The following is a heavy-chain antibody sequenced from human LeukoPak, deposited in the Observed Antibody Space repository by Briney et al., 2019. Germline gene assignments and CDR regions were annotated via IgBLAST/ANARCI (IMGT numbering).Heavy chain of an antibody. V-gene: IGHV4-34*01. D-gene: IGHD3-16*01. Sequence: SETLSLTCAVYDGSFSGYYWSWIRQPPGKGLEWIGEINHSGSTNYNPSLKSRVTISVDTSKNQFSLKLSSVTAADTAVYYCAGLNVGAGFGMDVWGKGTTVTVSS. J-gene: IGHJ6*04. CDR1: DGSFSGYY. CDR3: AGLNVGAGFGMDV. CDR2: INHSGST.